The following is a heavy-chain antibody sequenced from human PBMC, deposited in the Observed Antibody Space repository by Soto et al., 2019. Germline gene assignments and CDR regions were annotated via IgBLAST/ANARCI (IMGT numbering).Heavy chain of an antibody. Sequence: PSQTLPLTCPFSACPLSPGRYHVGRLRHPQGKGLEWIGGIFYSGSTYYNPSLKSRVTISVDTSKNQFSLKLSSVTAADTAVYYCACIFSGGYSYGFYXYGMDVWGQGTTVT. V-gene: IGHV4-39*01. CDR2: IFYSGST. CDR1: ACPLSPGRYH. D-gene: IGHD5-18*01. CDR3: ACIFSGGYSYGFYXYGMDV. J-gene: IGHJ6*02.